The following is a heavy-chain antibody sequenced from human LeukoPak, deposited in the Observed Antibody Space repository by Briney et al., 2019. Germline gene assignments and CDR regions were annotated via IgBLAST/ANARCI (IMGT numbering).Heavy chain of an antibody. CDR2: IYTSGST. CDR3: ARHIVVVPAAIYWFDP. J-gene: IGHJ5*02. V-gene: IGHV4-4*09. CDR1: GGSISSYY. D-gene: IGHD2-2*02. Sequence: PSATLSLTCTVSGGSISSYYWSWIRQPPGKGLEWIGYIYTSGSTNYSPSLKSRVTISVDTSKNQYSLKLSSVTAADTAVYYCARHIVVVPAAIYWFDPWGQGTLVTVSS.